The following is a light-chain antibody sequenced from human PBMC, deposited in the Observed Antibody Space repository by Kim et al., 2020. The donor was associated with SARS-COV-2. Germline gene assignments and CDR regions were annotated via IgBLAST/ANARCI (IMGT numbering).Light chain of an antibody. Sequence: GQSVTISCTGTRSDVGGYKYVPWYQQHPGKAPKLMIYDVSKRPSGVPDRFSGSKSGNTASLTISGLQAEDEADYYCCSYAGSYTYVFGTGTKVTVL. CDR3: CSYAGSYTYV. J-gene: IGLJ1*01. V-gene: IGLV2-11*01. CDR2: DVS. CDR1: RSDVGGYKY.